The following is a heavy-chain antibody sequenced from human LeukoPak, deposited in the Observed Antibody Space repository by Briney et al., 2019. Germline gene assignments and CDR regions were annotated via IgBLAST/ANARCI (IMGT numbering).Heavy chain of an antibody. CDR1: GGSVSSGTYY. D-gene: IGHD4-11*01. V-gene: IGHV4-61*01. J-gene: IGHJ4*02. CDR3: ARDRVRGNSNPFFDY. CDR2: IYYSGST. Sequence: SETLSLTCTVSGGSVSSGTYYWSWIRQPPGKGLEWIGYIYYSGSTNHNPSLKSRVTISVDTSKNQFSLKLSSVTAADTAVYYCARDRVRGNSNPFFDYWGQGTLVTVSS.